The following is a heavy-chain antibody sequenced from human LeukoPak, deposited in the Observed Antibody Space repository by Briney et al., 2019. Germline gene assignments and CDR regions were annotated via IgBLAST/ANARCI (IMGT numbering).Heavy chain of an antibody. CDR2: ISACNGNT. J-gene: IGHJ4*02. Sequence: GASVKVSCKASGYTFSSYGISWVRQAPGQGLEWMGWISACNGNTNYAQKFRGRVTMTTDTSTSTAYMELRSLRSDDTAVYYCASLKTDGYFDYWGQGTLVTVSS. CDR1: GYTFSSYG. D-gene: IGHD5-24*01. V-gene: IGHV1-18*01. CDR3: ASLKTDGYFDY.